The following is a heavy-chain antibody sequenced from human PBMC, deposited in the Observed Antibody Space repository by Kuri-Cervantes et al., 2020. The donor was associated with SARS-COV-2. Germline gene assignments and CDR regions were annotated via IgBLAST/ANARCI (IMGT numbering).Heavy chain of an antibody. V-gene: IGHV4-34*01. D-gene: IGHD6-6*01. CDR1: YGTLTGYQ. CDR3: ARDRYSSSLFYYYYMDV. Sequence: SQTLSLTCALYYGTLTGYQWSWIRQPPGKGLEWIGGINHRGDTYYNPSLEGRVTISRDTSENKFSLRLSSVTAADTAVYYCARDRYSSSLFYYYYMDVWGKGTTVTVSS. CDR2: INHRGDT. J-gene: IGHJ6*03.